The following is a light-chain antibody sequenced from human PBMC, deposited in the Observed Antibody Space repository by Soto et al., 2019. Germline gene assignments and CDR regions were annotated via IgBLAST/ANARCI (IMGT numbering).Light chain of an antibody. CDR3: QQYDNLPLT. CDR1: QSVSSSY. J-gene: IGKJ4*01. V-gene: IGKV3-20*01. Sequence: EILCTHPPFTVSLCAGEIFTLSFGFSQSVSSSYLAWYQRKPGQAPRLLIHGTSTRAPGIPDRFSGSGSGTDFTFTISSLQPEDIATYYCQQYDNLPLTFGGGTKVDI. CDR2: GTS.